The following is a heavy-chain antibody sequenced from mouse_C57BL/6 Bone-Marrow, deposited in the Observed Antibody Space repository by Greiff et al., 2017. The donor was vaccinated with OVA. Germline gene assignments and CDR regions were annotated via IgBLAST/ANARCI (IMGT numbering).Heavy chain of an antibody. J-gene: IGHJ1*03. CDR2: ICPRSGNT. CDR3: AREVTTVVVPV. V-gene: IGHV1-81*01. Sequence: VQLQQSGAELARPGASVTLSCTASGYTFTSYGVSWVRQRTGQGLEWIGEICPRSGNTYYNEKFTGKATLTADKSSSTAYIELRSLTSEDSAVYFCAREVTTVVVPVWGTGTTVTVSS. D-gene: IGHD1-1*01. CDR1: GYTFTSYG.